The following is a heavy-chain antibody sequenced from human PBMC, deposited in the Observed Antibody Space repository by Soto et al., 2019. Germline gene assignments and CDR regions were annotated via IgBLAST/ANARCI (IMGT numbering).Heavy chain of an antibody. CDR1: GFTVSSNY. J-gene: IGHJ6*02. CDR2: ISGSGGST. Sequence: GGSLRLSCAASGFTVSSNYMSWVRQAPGKGLEWVSVISGSGGSTYYADSVKGRFTISRDNSKNTLYLQMNSLRAEDTAVYYCAKDIRGWIQLGSGMDVWGQGTTVTAP. V-gene: IGHV3-23*01. CDR3: AKDIRGWIQLGSGMDV. D-gene: IGHD5-18*01.